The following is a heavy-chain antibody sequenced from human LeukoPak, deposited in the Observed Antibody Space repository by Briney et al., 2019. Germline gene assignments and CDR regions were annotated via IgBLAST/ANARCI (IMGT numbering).Heavy chain of an antibody. V-gene: IGHV4-59*01. Sequence: PSETLSLTCTVSGGSISSYHWSWLRQPPGKGLEWIGYIYYSGSTNYNPSLKSRVTISVDTSKNQFSLKLSSVTAADTAVYYCARELWGASCYWGQGTLVTVSS. J-gene: IGHJ4*02. D-gene: IGHD3-16*01. CDR2: IYYSGST. CDR1: GGSISSYH. CDR3: ARELWGASCY.